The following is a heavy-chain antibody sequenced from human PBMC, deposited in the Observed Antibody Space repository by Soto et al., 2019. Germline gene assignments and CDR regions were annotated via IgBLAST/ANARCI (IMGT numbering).Heavy chain of an antibody. J-gene: IGHJ6*02. V-gene: IGHV3-21*02. CDR2: IDTSSTYI. CDR1: GFSFGTFT. Sequence: EVQLVESGGGLVKPGGSLRLSCAASGFSFGTFTMNWVRQAPGKGLEWVSSIDTSSTYIYYADSVTGRFTISRDNAKKSVYLQMHSLRAEDTAVYYCARETGSSNWNDGLMDVWGLGTTVTVSS. D-gene: IGHD1-20*01. CDR3: ARETGSSNWNDGLMDV.